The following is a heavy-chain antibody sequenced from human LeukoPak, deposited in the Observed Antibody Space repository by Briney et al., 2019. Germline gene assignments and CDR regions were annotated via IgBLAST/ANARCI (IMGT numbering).Heavy chain of an antibody. J-gene: IGHJ4*02. CDR3: ARPSSSGWYHRPQSGYYFDY. D-gene: IGHD6-19*01. CDR1: GYTFTSYG. V-gene: IGHV1-18*01. Sequence: ASVKVSCKASGYTFTSYGISWVRQAPGQGLEWMGWISAYNGNTNYAQKLQGRVTMTTDTSTSTAYMELRSLRSDDTAVYYCARPSSSGWYHRPQSGYYFDYWGQGTLVTVSS. CDR2: ISAYNGNT.